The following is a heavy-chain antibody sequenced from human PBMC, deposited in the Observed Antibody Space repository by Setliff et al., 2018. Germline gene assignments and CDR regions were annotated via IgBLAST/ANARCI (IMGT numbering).Heavy chain of an antibody. J-gene: IGHJ6*03. CDR1: GDSISRAKYY. V-gene: IGHV4-61*02. CDR3: ARVTGFSYMDV. D-gene: IGHD3-3*01. CDR2: IYTDGST. Sequence: PSETLSLTCTVSGDSISRAKYYWSWIRQSAGKGLECLGRIYTDGSTKYNPSLNSRVTLLIDTAKNLISLRLSSVTAADTAVYFCARVTGFSYMDVWGKGTTVTSP.